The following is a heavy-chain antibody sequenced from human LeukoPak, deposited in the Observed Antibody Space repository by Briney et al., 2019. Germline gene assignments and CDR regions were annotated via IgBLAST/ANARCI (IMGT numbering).Heavy chain of an antibody. J-gene: IGHJ4*02. CDR3: ARDILAVAGTGYFDS. D-gene: IGHD6-19*01. CDR2: ISFDGSNK. V-gene: IGHV3-30-3*01. Sequence: GRSLRLSCAASGFTFSSYAMHWVRQAPGKGLEWVAVISFDGSNKYYADSVKGRFTISRDNSKNTLYLQMNSPRAEDTAVYYCARDILAVAGTGYFDSWGQGTLVTVSS. CDR1: GFTFSSYA.